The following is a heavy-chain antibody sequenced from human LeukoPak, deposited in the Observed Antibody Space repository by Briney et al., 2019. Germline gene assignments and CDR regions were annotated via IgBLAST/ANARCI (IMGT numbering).Heavy chain of an antibody. D-gene: IGHD3-10*01. V-gene: IGHV3-48*01. CDR2: ISYSSSTI. CDR1: GFSLSSYS. CDR3: ARMYRTRVLRGVPYYMDV. J-gene: IGHJ6*03. Sequence: GGSLRLPCAASGFSLSSYSMTWVRQAPGQGLEWISYISYSSSTIYYADSVKGRFTISRDNANNSLSLQMNSLRAEDAAVYYCARMYRTRVLRGVPYYMDVWGNGTTVTVSS.